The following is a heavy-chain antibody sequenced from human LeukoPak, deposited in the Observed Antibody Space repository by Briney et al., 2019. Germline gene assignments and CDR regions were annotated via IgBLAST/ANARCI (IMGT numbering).Heavy chain of an antibody. CDR1: GDSVSSNSAA. V-gene: IGHV6-1*01. CDR3: ARRTADPTMCWFDP. J-gene: IGHJ5*02. CDR2: TYYRSKWYN. Sequence: SQTLSLTCALSGDSVSSNSAAWNWIRQSPSRGLEWLGRTYYRSKWYNDYAVSVKSRITINPDTSKNQFSLQLNSVTPEDTAVYYCARRTADPTMCWFDPWGQGTLVTVSS. D-gene: IGHD6-13*01.